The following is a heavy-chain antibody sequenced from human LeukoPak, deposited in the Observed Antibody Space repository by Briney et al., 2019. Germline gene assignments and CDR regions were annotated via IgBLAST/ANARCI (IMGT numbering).Heavy chain of an antibody. V-gene: IGHV1-18*01. Sequence: GASVKVSCKASGYTFTSYGISWVRQAPGQGLEWMGWISAYNGNTNYAQKLQGRVTMTTDTSTSTAYMELRSLRSEDTAVYYCARGGGQVTIFGVVIMGFDYWGQGTLVTVSS. CDR2: ISAYNGNT. J-gene: IGHJ4*02. CDR3: ARGGGQVTIFGVVIMGFDY. D-gene: IGHD3-3*01. CDR1: GYTFTSYG.